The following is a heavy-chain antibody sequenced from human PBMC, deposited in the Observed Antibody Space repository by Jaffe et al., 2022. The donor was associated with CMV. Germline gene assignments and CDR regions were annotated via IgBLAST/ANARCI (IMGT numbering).Heavy chain of an antibody. D-gene: IGHD6-19*01. V-gene: IGHV1-2*02. J-gene: IGHJ4*02. CDR2: INPNSGDT. CDR3: AKDGPQWLVLDY. Sequence: QVQLVHSGAEVKEPGASVKVSCKASGYTFTGYYMHWVRQAPGQGLEWMGWINPNSGDTNYAQKFQGRVTMTGDTSISTAYMELSRLTSDDTAVYYCAKDGPQWLVLDYWGQGTLVTVSS. CDR1: GYTFTGYY.